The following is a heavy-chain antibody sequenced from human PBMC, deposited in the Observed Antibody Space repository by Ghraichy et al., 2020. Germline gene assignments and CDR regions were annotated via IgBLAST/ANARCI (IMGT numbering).Heavy chain of an antibody. Sequence: SETLSLTCAVYGGSFSDYDWTWIRQPPGKELEWIGEINDSGSIDYNASLKSRVSISLDTSKNQFSLKLSSVTAADTAVYFCARVVFSNNWTPVHWFDPWGQGTLVIVSS. V-gene: IGHV4-34*01. D-gene: IGHD1-1*01. J-gene: IGHJ5*02. CDR1: GGSFSDYD. CDR3: ARVVFSNNWTPVHWFDP. CDR2: INDSGSI.